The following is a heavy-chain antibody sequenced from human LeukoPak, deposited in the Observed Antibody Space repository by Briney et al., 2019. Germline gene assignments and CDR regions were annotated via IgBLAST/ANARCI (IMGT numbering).Heavy chain of an antibody. D-gene: IGHD3-22*01. Sequence: SETLSPTCTVSGGSISSYYWSWIRQPPGKGLEWIGYIYHSGSTNYNPSLKSRVTISVDTSKNQFSLKLSSVTAADTAVYYCARDPVSTMIVGGFDLWGRGTLVTVSS. CDR3: ARDPVSTMIVGGFDL. V-gene: IGHV4-59*01. CDR2: IYHSGST. J-gene: IGHJ2*01. CDR1: GGSISSYY.